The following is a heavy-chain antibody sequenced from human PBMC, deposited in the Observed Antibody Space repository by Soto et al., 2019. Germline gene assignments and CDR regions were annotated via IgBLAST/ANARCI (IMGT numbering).Heavy chain of an antibody. CDR1: GGTFSSYT. CDR3: ARGFWSGYYEDYYYYYMDV. J-gene: IGHJ6*03. CDR2: IIPILGIA. Sequence: SVKVSCKASGGTFSSYTISWVRQAPGQGLEWMGRIIPILGIANYAQKFQGRVTITADKSTSTAYMELSSLRSEDTAVYYCARGFWSGYYEDYYYYYMDVWGKGTTVTVSS. V-gene: IGHV1-69*02. D-gene: IGHD3-3*01.